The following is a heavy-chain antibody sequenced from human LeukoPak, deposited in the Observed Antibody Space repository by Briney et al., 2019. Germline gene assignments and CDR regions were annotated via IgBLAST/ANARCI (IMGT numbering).Heavy chain of an antibody. V-gene: IGHV3-30*04. CDR3: ARDRDTAMIHDAFDI. J-gene: IGHJ3*02. Sequence: GGSLRLSCAASGFTSSSFAMHSVRQAPGKGLEWVAVISFDGGNKYYADSVKGRFTISRDNSKNTLYLQMNSLRVEDTAVYYCARDRDTAMIHDAFDIWGQGTMVTVSS. CDR1: GFTSSSFA. D-gene: IGHD5-18*01. CDR2: ISFDGGNK.